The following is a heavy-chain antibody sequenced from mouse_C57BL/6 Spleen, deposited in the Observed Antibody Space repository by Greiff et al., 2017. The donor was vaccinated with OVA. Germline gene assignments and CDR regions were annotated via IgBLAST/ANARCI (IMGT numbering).Heavy chain of an antibody. V-gene: IGHV3-6*01. CDR2: ISYDGSN. J-gene: IGHJ4*01. CDR1: GYSITSGYY. D-gene: IGHD1-1*01. CDR3: ARVDYGSSYPLAMDY. Sequence: EVQLQESGPGLVKPSQSLSLTCSVTGYSITSGYYWNWIRQFPGNKLEWMGYISYDGSNNYNPSLKNRISITRDTSKNQFFLKLNSVTTEDTATYYCARVDYGSSYPLAMDYWGQGTSVTVSS.